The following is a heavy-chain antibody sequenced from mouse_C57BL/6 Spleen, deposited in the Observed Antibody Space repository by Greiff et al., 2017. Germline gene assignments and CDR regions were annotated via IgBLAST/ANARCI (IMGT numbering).Heavy chain of an antibody. CDR3: AIHSVYCFEV. CDR1: GFTFSSYT. D-gene: IGHD2-3*01. Sequence: EVMLVESGGGLVKPGGSLKLSCAASGFTFSSYTMSWVRQTPEKRLEWVATISGGGGNTYYPDSVKGRFTISRVNAKNTLYLQMSSLRSEDTALYYCAIHSVYCFEVWGTGTTVTGSS. J-gene: IGHJ1*03. V-gene: IGHV5-9*01. CDR2: ISGGGGNT.